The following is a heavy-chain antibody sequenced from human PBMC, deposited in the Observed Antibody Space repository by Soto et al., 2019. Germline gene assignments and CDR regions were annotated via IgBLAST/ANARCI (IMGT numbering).Heavy chain of an antibody. CDR2: ISSSSSTI. Sequence: GGSLRLSCAASGFTFSSYSMNWVRQAPGKGLEWVSYISSSSSTIYYADSVKGRFTISRDNAKNSLYLQMNSLRDEDTAVYYCARRAVYYYGSGSYAFDIWGKGTMVTV. CDR1: GFTFSSYS. V-gene: IGHV3-48*02. CDR3: ARRAVYYYGSGSYAFDI. D-gene: IGHD3-10*01. J-gene: IGHJ3*02.